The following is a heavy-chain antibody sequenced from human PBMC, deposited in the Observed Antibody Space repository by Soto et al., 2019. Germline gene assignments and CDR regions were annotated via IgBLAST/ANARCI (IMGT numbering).Heavy chain of an antibody. CDR2: SSGSGGDI. D-gene: IGHD3-22*01. J-gene: IGHJ6*02. CDR3: AKGWLYGAGMGV. Sequence: EVQLLESGGGLVQPVGSLRLSCAASGFPYSDYAMSWVRQAPGKGLEWVSSSSGSGGDIYHADSVRGRFTISRDNSKNTLYLQMNSLRAEDTAVYYCAKGWLYGAGMGVWGQGTTVTVS. CDR1: GFPYSDYA. V-gene: IGHV3-23*01.